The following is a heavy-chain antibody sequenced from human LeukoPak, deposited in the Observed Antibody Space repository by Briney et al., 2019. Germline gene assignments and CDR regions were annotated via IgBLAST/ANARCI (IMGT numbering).Heavy chain of an antibody. V-gene: IGHV1-69*04. CDR3: ARGASRDCSSTSCYTSLYYYYYYMDV. J-gene: IGHJ6*03. CDR1: GGTFSSYA. Sequence: SVKVSCKASGGTFSSYAISWVRQAPGQGLEWMGRIIPILGIANYAQKFQGRVTITADKSTSTAYMELSSLRSEDTAVYYCARGASRDCSSTSCYTSLYYYYYYMDVWGKGTTVTVSS. D-gene: IGHD2-2*02. CDR2: IIPILGIA.